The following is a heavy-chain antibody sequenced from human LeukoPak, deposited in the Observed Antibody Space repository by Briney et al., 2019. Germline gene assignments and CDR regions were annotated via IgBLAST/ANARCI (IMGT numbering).Heavy chain of an antibody. CDR2: INPNSGGT. D-gene: IGHD3-3*01. V-gene: IGHV1-2*02. Sequence: ASVKVSCKASGYTFTGYYMHWVRQAPGQGLEWMGWINPNSGGTNYAQKFQGRVTMTRDTSISTAYMELSRLRSDDTAVYYCARDPPLRFLEWLLPTPYYFDYWGQGTLVTVSS. CDR3: ARDPPLRFLEWLLPTPYYFDY. J-gene: IGHJ4*02. CDR1: GYTFTGYY.